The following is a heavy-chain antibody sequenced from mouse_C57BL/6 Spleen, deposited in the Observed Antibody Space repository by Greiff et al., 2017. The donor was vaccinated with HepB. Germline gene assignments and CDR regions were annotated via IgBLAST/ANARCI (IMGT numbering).Heavy chain of an antibody. D-gene: IGHD2-5*01. CDR2: IWSDGST. CDR1: GFSLTSYG. V-gene: IGHV2-6-1*01. J-gene: IGHJ1*03. CDR3: ARQGYYSNCDGRAWYFDV. Sequence: VQRVESGPGLVAPSQSLSITCTVSGFSLTSYGVHWVRQPPGKGLEWLVVIWSDGSTTYNSALKSRLSISKDNSKSQVFLKRNSLQTDDTDMYYCARQGYYSNCDGRAWYFDVWGTGTTVTVSS.